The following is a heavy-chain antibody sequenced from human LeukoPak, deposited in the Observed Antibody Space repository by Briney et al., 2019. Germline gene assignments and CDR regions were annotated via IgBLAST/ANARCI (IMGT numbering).Heavy chain of an antibody. CDR1: GFSFSNSW. D-gene: IGHD1-14*01. CDR2: IKPDGSEG. Sequence: GGSLRLSCAASGFSFSNSWMTWVRQAPGSGLEWVASIKPDGSEGYYVDSLKGRFTISRDNAKNSLFLQMNSLRVEDTAIYYCARGQNWNHDFWGQGTLVTVSS. V-gene: IGHV3-7*01. CDR3: ARGQNWNHDF. J-gene: IGHJ4*02.